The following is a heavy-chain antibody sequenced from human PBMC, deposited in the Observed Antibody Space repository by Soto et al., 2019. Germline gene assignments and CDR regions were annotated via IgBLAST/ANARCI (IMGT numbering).Heavy chain of an antibody. CDR3: AKGRGGSGSLSPRCGF. CDR1: GFTFNNYA. J-gene: IGHJ4*01. V-gene: IGHV3-23*01. Sequence: EVQLLESGGGLVQPGGSLRLSCAASGFTFNNYAMTWVRQAPGKGLEWVSAISCGGDNTSYADSVKGRFTVSRDGSKNTLELQMSRPRTEDTALYLCAKGRGGSGSLSPRCGFRGQGNLVTVSS. CDR2: ISCGGDNT. D-gene: IGHD3-10*01.